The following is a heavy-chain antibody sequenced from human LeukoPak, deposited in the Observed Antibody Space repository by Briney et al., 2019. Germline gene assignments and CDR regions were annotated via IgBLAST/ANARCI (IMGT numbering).Heavy chain of an antibody. CDR1: GGSLSNYY. V-gene: IGHV4-59*08. J-gene: IGHJ4*02. Sequence: SETLSLTCTFSGGSLSNYYRDWIQPPPGKGLEWVGYIHHSGRDSYYPSLKRRVTISVDTYGKHFSLTQCSVTAADTAVYYCASHTYSFDSSSPLGWGQGNVVIVSS. D-gene: IGHD3-22*01. CDR2: IHHSGRD. CDR3: ASHTYSFDSSSPLG.